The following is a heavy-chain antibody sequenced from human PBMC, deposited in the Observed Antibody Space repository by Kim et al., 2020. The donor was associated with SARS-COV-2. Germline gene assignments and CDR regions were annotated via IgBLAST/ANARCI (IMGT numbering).Heavy chain of an antibody. J-gene: IGHJ3*01. CDR1: GFTFSNAW. CDR3: TPSNDTSGRDPDPFD. Sequence: GGSLRLSCAASGFTFSNAWVSWVRQAPGKGLEWVGRIKTKTEGGTTKYAAPVRGRFTISRDDSKNTRNLQRNTRKTENKGVIFCTPSNDTSGRDPDPFD. V-gene: IGHV3-15*01. CDR2: IKTKTEGGTT. D-gene: IGHD3-22*01.